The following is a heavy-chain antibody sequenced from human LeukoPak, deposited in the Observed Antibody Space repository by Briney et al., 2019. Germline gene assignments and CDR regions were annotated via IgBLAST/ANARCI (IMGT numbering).Heavy chain of an antibody. CDR2: ITSSAGNT. CDR3: AKAGYTRYPGDYYYYTDV. J-gene: IGHJ6*03. V-gene: IGHV3-23*01. Sequence: PGGSLRLSCAASGFTFSWYAMTWVRQAPGKGLEWVSAITSSAGNTYYADSVKGRFTISRDNSKNTLYLQMNSLRAEDTAVYHCAKAGYTRYPGDYYYYTDVWGKGTTVTVSS. D-gene: IGHD6-13*01. CDR1: GFTFSWYA.